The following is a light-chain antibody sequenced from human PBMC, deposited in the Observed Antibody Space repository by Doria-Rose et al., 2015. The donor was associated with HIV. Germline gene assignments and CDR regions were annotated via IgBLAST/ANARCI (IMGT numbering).Light chain of an antibody. CDR2: EVS. V-gene: IGLV2-23*02. J-gene: IGLJ3*02. CDR3: YSYVGSSTVV. Sequence: QSALIQPASVSGSPGQSITISCTGTSSDVGSYNLVSWYHQYPGKAPKLMIFEVSKRPSGISNRFSGSKSGNTASLTISGLQAEDEADYYCYSYVGSSTVVFGGGTKLTVL. CDR1: SSDVGSYNL.